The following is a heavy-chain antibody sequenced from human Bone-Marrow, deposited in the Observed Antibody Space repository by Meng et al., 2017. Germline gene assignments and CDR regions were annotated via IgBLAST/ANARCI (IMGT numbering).Heavy chain of an antibody. Sequence: SVKITCKASGYTFSSYAISWGRQAPGQGLEWMGGIIPIFGTANYAQKFQGRVTITTDEYTSTAYMELSSLRAEDTAVYYCARFTDYYDSSGYLDYWGQGTLVTVSS. CDR2: IIPIFGTA. CDR3: ARFTDYYDSSGYLDY. D-gene: IGHD3-22*01. J-gene: IGHJ4*02. V-gene: IGHV1-69*05. CDR1: GYTFSSYA.